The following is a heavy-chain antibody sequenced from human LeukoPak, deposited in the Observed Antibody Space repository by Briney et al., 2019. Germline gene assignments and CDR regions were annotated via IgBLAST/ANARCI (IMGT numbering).Heavy chain of an antibody. CDR1: GGSISSYY. CDR3: ARDAGYCSSTSCYAGRGGLDY. J-gene: IGHJ4*02. CDR2: IYTSGST. V-gene: IGHV4-4*07. Sequence: SETLSLTCTVSGGSISSYYWSWIRQPAGKGLEWIGRIYTSGSTNYNPSLKSRVTMSVDTSKNQFSLKLSSVTAADTAVYYCARDAGYCSSTSCYAGRGGLDYWGQGTLVTVSS. D-gene: IGHD2-2*01.